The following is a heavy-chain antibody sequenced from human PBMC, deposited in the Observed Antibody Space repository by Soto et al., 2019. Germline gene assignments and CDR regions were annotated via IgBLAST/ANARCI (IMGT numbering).Heavy chain of an antibody. Sequence: PGGSLRLSCAASGFTFRSYPMSWVRQAPGKGLEWVSAISGSGGSTYYADSVKGRFTISRDNSKNTLYLQMNSLRAEDTAVYYCAKALMGYYDSSGYSNWGQGTLVTVSS. D-gene: IGHD3-22*01. CDR2: ISGSGGST. CDR3: AKALMGYYDSSGYSN. J-gene: IGHJ4*02. CDR1: GFTFRSYP. V-gene: IGHV3-23*01.